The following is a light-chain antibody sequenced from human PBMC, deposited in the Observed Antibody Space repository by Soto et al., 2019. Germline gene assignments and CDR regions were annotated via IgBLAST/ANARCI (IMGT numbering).Light chain of an antibody. CDR2: EVS. Sequence: QSALTQPASVSGSPGQSITISCTGTSSDVGGYNYVSWYQQHPGKAPKLMIYEVSNRPSGVSNRFSGSKSGNTASLTISGLQAEDEADYYCSSYTSSCTPYVVFGGGTKLTVL. CDR1: SSDVGGYNY. CDR3: SSYTSSCTPYVV. V-gene: IGLV2-14*01. J-gene: IGLJ2*01.